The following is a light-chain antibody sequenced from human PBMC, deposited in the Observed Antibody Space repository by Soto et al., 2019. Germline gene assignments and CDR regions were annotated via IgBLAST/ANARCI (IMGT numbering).Light chain of an antibody. CDR3: QSFDSSRDGWV. Sequence: QSVLTQPPSVSGAPGQRVTISCTGSSSNIGAGHDVHWYQQIPETAPKLLVSANTNRPSGVPDRFSGSNSGTSASLSITGLQAEDEADYYCQSFDSSRDGWVFGGGTKLTVL. V-gene: IGLV1-40*01. J-gene: IGLJ3*02. CDR2: ANT. CDR1: SSNIGAGHD.